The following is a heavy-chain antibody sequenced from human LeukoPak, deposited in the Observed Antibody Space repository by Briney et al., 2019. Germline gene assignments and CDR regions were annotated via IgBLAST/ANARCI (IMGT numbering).Heavy chain of an antibody. CDR1: GGTFSSYA. V-gene: IGHV1-69*13. CDR2: IIPIFGTA. J-gene: IGHJ5*02. D-gene: IGHD2-2*01. CDR3: ARDRCSSTSCYALYNWFDP. Sequence: GASVKVSFKASGGTFSSYAISWVRQAPGQGLEWMGGIIPIFGTANYAQKFQGRVTITADESTSTAYVELSSLRSEDTAVYYCARDRCSSTSCYALYNWFDPWGQGTLVTVSS.